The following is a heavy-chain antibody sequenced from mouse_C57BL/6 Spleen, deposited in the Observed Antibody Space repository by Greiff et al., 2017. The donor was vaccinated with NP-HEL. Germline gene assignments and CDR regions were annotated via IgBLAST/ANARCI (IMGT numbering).Heavy chain of an antibody. D-gene: IGHD1-2*01. J-gene: IGHJ1*03. V-gene: IGHV1-54*01. Sequence: QVQLQQSGAELVRPGTSVKVSCKASGYAFTNYLIEWVKQRPGQGLEWIGVINPGSGGTNYNEKFKGKATLTADKSSSTAYMQLSSLTSEDSAVYFCASPGTASYWYFDVWGTGTTVTVSS. CDR3: ASPGTASYWYFDV. CDR2: INPGSGGT. CDR1: GYAFTNYL.